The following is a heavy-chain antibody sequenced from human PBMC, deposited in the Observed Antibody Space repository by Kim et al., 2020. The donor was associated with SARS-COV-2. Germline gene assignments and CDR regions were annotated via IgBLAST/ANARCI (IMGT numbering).Heavy chain of an antibody. CDR3: ATVRPPYYYGSGEHFDY. V-gene: IGHV1-24*01. J-gene: IGHJ4*02. Sequence: FQGRVTMTEDTSTDTAYMELSSLRSEDTAVYYCATVRPPYYYGSGEHFDYWGQGTLVTVSS. D-gene: IGHD3-10*01.